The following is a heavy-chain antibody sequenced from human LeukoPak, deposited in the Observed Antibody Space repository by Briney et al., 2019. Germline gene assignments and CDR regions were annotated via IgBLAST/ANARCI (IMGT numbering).Heavy chain of an antibody. D-gene: IGHD4-23*01. J-gene: IGHJ5*02. CDR1: GGSITSDIFY. CDR2: IHNSRGT. V-gene: IGHV4-31*03. Sequence: PSETLSLTCTVSGGSITSDIFYWNWTRQHPGKGLEWIGSIHNSRGTSYNPSLESRLTISVDTSESQFFLKMSYVTAADTAMYYCGRVGGNSNSWGQGTLVTVSS. CDR3: GRVGGNSNS.